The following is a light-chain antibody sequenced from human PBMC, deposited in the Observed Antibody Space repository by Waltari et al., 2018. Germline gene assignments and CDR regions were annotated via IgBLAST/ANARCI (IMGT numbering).Light chain of an antibody. V-gene: IGKV4-1*01. CDR3: QQFQSHLRT. Sequence: DVHSANNKNYFAWYQEKPGQPPRLRIYWAYTRKSGVPDRFSGSGSGTDFTLTSSSLQAEDGAVYYCQQFQSHLRTFGQGTKVEIK. CDR2: WAY. CDR1: DVHSANNKNY. J-gene: IGKJ1*01.